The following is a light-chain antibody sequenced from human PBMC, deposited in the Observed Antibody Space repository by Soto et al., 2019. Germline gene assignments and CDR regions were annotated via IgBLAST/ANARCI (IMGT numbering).Light chain of an antibody. CDR3: QQYYSTPWG. Sequence: DIVMTQSPDSLAVSLGERATINCKSSQSVLYSSNNKNYLAWYQQKPGQPPKLLIYLVSTRESGVPDRFSGSGSGTDFTLTISSLQAEDVAFYYCQQYYSTPWGFGQGTKVEIK. V-gene: IGKV4-1*01. CDR2: LVS. CDR1: QSVLYSSNNKNY. J-gene: IGKJ1*01.